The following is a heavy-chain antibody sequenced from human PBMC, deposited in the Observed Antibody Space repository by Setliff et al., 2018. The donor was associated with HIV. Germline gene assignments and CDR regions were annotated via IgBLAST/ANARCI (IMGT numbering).Heavy chain of an antibody. CDR3: ARARLQGIVTAVGPRDNCLDP. D-gene: IGHD1-26*01. CDR1: GYTFTAYG. Sequence: APVKVSCKPSGYTFTAYGLSWVRQAPGQGLEWMGWIRAYNGNTDYAPRLLGRVTMTTATSTSTAYMELRSLSSHDTAVYYCARARLQGIVTAVGPRDNCLDPWGQGTRVTVSS. V-gene: IGHV1-18*01. CDR2: IRAYNGNT. J-gene: IGHJ5*02.